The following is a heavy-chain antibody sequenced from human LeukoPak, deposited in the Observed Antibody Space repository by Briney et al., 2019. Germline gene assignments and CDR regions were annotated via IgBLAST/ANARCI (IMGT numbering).Heavy chain of an antibody. Sequence: ASVKVSCKASGYRFYSYGISWVRQAPGQGLERMGIINPSGGSTSYAQKFQGRVTMTRDMSTSTVYMELSSLRSEDTAVYYCARDSEDTTMGPGYWGQGTLVTVSS. CDR3: ARDSEDTTMGPGY. V-gene: IGHV1-46*02. CDR1: GYRFYSYG. J-gene: IGHJ4*02. D-gene: IGHD5-18*01. CDR2: INPSGGST.